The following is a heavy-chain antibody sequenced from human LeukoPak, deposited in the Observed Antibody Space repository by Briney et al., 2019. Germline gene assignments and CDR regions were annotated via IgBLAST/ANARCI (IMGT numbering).Heavy chain of an antibody. D-gene: IGHD3-10*01. J-gene: IGHJ5*01. Sequence: EASVKVSCKASGYTFTSYDINWVRQATGQGLEWMGWISAYNGNTNYAQKLQGRVTMTTDTSTSTAYMELRSLRSDDTAVYYCARVRSGSSNWFDPWGQGTLVTVSS. CDR3: ARVRSGSSNWFDP. CDR1: GYTFTSYD. CDR2: ISAYNGNT. V-gene: IGHV1-18*01.